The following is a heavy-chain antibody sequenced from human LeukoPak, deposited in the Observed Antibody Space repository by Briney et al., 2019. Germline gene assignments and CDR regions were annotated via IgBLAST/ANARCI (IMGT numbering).Heavy chain of an antibody. J-gene: IGHJ4*02. Sequence: ASVKVSCKASGGTISSYAISWVRQAPGQGLEWMGRIIPILGIANYAQKFQGRVTITADKSTSTAYMELSSLRSEDTAVYYCARAWALLWFGDLSYFDYWGQGTLVTVSS. CDR3: ARAWALLWFGDLSYFDY. CDR1: GGTISSYA. D-gene: IGHD3-10*01. CDR2: IIPILGIA. V-gene: IGHV1-69*04.